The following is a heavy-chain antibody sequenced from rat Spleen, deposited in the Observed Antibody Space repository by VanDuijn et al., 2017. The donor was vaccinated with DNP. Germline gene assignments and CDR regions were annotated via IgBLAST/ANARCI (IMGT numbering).Heavy chain of an antibody. Sequence: EVQLQESGPGLVKPSQSLSLTCSVTGYSITSSYRWNWIRKFPGNKLEWMGYINSAGSTNYNPSLKSRIPITRDTSKNQFFLQVNSVTTEDTATYYCARCDEIRVEGNWFAYWGQGTLVTVSS. CDR3: ARCDEIRVEGNWFAY. CDR2: INSAGST. D-gene: IGHD4-3*01. CDR1: GYSITSSYR. J-gene: IGHJ3*01. V-gene: IGHV3-3*01.